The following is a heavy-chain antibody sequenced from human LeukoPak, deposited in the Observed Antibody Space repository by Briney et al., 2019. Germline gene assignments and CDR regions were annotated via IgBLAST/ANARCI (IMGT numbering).Heavy chain of an antibody. CDR1: GFTFDGYG. V-gene: IGHV3-20*04. Sequence: PGGSLRLSCAASGFTFDGYGMSWVRQAPGKGLEWVSGINWNGGSTGYADSVKGRFIISRDNAKNALFLQLNSLRAEDTAVYYCARENIVGALVYWGQGTLVTVSS. CDR3: ARENIVGALVY. CDR2: INWNGGST. J-gene: IGHJ4*02. D-gene: IGHD1-26*01.